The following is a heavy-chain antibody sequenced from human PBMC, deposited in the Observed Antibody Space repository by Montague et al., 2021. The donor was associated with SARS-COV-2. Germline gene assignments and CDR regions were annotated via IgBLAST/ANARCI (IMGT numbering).Heavy chain of an antibody. CDR1: GGSISSNY. Sequence: SETLSLTCTVSGGSISSNYWSWIRQPPGKGLEWIGYIYYSGSTNYNPSLKSRVTISVDTSKNQFSLKLSSVTAADTAVYYCARVKRGHDYGLGVSARFDYWGQGTLVTVSS. CDR2: IYYSGST. D-gene: IGHD3-10*01. CDR3: ARVKRGHDYGLGVSARFDY. J-gene: IGHJ4*02. V-gene: IGHV4-59*01.